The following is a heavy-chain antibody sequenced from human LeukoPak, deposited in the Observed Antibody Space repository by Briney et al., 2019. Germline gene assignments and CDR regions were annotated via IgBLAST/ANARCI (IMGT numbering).Heavy chain of an antibody. CDR2: ISSNGGST. Sequence: PGGSLRLSCAASGFAITDHHMDWVRQAPGKGLEYVSAISSNGGSTYYANSVKGRFTISRDNSKNTLYLQMGSLRAEDMTVYYCARRGAGASFDYWGQGTLVTVSS. D-gene: IGHD1-26*01. V-gene: IGHV3-64*01. CDR3: ARRGAGASFDY. CDR1: GFAITDHH. J-gene: IGHJ4*02.